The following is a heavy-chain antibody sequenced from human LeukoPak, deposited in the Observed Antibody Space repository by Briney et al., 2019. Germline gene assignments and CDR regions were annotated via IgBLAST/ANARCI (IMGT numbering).Heavy chain of an antibody. V-gene: IGHV3-11*01. D-gene: IGHD3-10*02. CDR2: ISSSGTGI. CDR1: GFTFSDYY. J-gene: IGHJ3*02. Sequence: PGGSLRLPCAASGFTFSDYYMGWIRQAPGKGLGWVSYISSSGTGIYYADSVKGRFTISRDNAKNSLYLQVNSLRAEDTAVYYCARAMWDAFDIWGQGTMVTVSS. CDR3: ARAMWDAFDI.